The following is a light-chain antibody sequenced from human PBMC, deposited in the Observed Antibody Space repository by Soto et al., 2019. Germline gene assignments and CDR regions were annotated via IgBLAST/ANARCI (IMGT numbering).Light chain of an antibody. Sequence: EIALTQSPDTLSVSPGERATLSCLASQSVSSNLAWYQQKPGQAPRLLMYGASSRATDIPDRFSGSGSGTDFTLTISRLAPEDFAVYYCQQYGSSRWTFGQGTKVDIK. V-gene: IGKV3-20*01. CDR3: QQYGSSRWT. J-gene: IGKJ1*01. CDR1: QSVSSN. CDR2: GAS.